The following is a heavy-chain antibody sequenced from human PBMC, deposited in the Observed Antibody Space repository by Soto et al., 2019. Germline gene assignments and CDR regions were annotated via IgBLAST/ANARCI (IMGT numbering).Heavy chain of an antibody. D-gene: IGHD3-22*01. J-gene: IGHJ4*02. Sequence: SETLSLTCTVSGGSISSGDYYWSWIRQPPGKGLEWIGYIYYSGSTYYNPSLKSRVTISVDTSKNQFSLKLSSVTAADTAVYYCARVGPDSYDSSGYYFLDYWGQGTLVTVSS. CDR2: IYYSGST. CDR3: ARVGPDSYDSSGYYFLDY. CDR1: GGSISSGDYY. V-gene: IGHV4-30-4*01.